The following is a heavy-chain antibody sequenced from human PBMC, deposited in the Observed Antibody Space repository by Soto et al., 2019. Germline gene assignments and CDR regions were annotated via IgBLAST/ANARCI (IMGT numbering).Heavy chain of an antibody. V-gene: IGHV4-34*01. CDR1: GGSFRGYY. J-gene: IGHJ4*02. CDR2: INHSGST. CDR3: ARGQSSLLLDC. D-gene: IGHD2-8*02. Sequence: SGTLSLTRAVCGGSFRGYYWRWIRQPPGKGLEWIGEINHSGSTNYNPSLESRVTISVDTSKNQFSLKLSSVTAADTAVYYCARGQSSLLLDCWGQGILVTVSS.